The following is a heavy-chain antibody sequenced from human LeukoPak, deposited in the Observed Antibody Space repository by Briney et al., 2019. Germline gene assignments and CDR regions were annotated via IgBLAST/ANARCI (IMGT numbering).Heavy chain of an antibody. CDR2: FDSEDGET. J-gene: IGHJ6*02. CDR1: GYTLTELS. D-gene: IGHD2-2*01. CDR3: ATSGKVPAAEPYYYYYGMDV. V-gene: IGHV1-24*01. Sequence: ASVKVSCKVSGYTLTELSMHWVRQAPGKGLEWMGGFDSEDGETIYAQKFQGRVTMTEDTSTDTAYMELSSLRSEDTAVCYCATSGKVPAAEPYYYYYGMDVWGQGTTVTVSS.